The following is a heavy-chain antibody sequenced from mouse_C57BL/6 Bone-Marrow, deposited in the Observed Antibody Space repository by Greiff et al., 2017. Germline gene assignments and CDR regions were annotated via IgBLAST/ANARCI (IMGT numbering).Heavy chain of an antibody. CDR3: ARDSSEGFAY. Sequence: EVKLQESGPGLVKPSQSLSLTCSVTGYSITSGYYWNWIRQFPGNKLEWMGYISYDGSNNYNPSLKNRISITRDTSKNQFFLKLNSVTTEDTATYYCARDSSEGFAYWGQGTLVTVSA. J-gene: IGHJ3*01. V-gene: IGHV3-6*01. D-gene: IGHD3-2*02. CDR1: GYSITSGYY. CDR2: ISYDGSN.